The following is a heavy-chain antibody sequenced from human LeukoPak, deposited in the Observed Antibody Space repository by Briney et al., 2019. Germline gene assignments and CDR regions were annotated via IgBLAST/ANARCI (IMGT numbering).Heavy chain of an antibody. Sequence: SETLSLTCAVYGGSFSGYYWSWIRQPPGKGLEWIGEINHSGSTNYNPSLKSRVTISVDTSKNQFSLKLSSVTAADTAVYYCARVTVRGPRAYYFDYWGQGTLVTVSS. D-gene: IGHD3-10*01. CDR3: ARVTVRGPRAYYFDY. V-gene: IGHV4-34*01. CDR1: GGSFSGYY. J-gene: IGHJ4*02. CDR2: INHSGST.